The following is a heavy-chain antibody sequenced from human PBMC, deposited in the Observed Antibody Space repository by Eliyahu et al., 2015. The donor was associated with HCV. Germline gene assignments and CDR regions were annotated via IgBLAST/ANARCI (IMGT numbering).Heavy chain of an antibody. J-gene: IGHJ6*02. CDR2: INPSGGST. D-gene: IGHD6-25*01. CDR1: GYTFTSYY. V-gene: IGHV1-46*01. Sequence: QVQLVQSGAEVKKPGASVKVSCKASGYTFTSYYMHWVRQAPGQGLEWMGIINPSGGSTSYAQKFQGRVTMTRDTSTSTVYMELSSLRSEDTAVYYCARDGGSSGAARDYYGMDVWGQGTTVTVSS. CDR3: ARDGGSSGAARDYYGMDV.